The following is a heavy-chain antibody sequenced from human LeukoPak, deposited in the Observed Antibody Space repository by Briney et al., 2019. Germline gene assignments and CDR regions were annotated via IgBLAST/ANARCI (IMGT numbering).Heavy chain of an antibody. CDR1: GFTFSSYG. CDR3: AKDLLYGDYPSSGMDV. J-gene: IGHJ6*02. Sequence: GGSLRLSCAASGFTFSSYGMNWVRQAPGKGLEWVAVISYDGSNKYYADSVKGRFTISRDNSKNTLYLQMNSLRAEDTAVYYCAKDLLYGDYPSSGMDVWGQGTTVTVSS. D-gene: IGHD4-17*01. V-gene: IGHV3-30*18. CDR2: ISYDGSNK.